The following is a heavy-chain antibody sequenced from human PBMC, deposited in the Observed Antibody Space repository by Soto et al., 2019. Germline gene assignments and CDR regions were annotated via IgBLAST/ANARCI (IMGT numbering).Heavy chain of an antibody. Sequence: QVQLVQSGAEVKKPGSSVKVSCKASGGTFSSYAISWVRQAPGQGLEWMGGSIPIFGTANYAQKFQGRVTITADESTSPASLELSSLSSEDTTVSYCARGPRPTWLLPPWYFALWGRVTLVTVAS. V-gene: IGHV1-69*12. CDR1: GGTFSSYA. D-gene: IGHD3-22*01. CDR2: SIPIFGTA. CDR3: ARGPRPTWLLPPWYFAL. J-gene: IGHJ2*01.